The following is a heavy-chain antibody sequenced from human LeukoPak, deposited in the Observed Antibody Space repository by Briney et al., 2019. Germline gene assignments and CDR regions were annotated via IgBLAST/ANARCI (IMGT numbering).Heavy chain of an antibody. Sequence: GGSLRLSCAASGFTFSTYEMSWVRQAPGKGLEWVSHISSSGSIIYYADSVKGRFTISRDNAKNSLYLQMNSLRAEDTAPYYCARWGDIATAGDYWGQGTLVTVSS. CDR2: ISSSGSII. D-gene: IGHD6-13*01. V-gene: IGHV3-48*03. CDR1: GFTFSTYE. J-gene: IGHJ4*02. CDR3: ARWGDIATAGDY.